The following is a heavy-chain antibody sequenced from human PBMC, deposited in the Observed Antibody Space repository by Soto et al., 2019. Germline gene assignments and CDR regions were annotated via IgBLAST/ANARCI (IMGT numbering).Heavy chain of an antibody. V-gene: IGHV3-33*01. CDR1: GFTFSSYG. Sequence: GALRLSCAASGFTFSSYGMPWVRQAPGKGLEWVAVIWYDGSNKYYADSVKGRFTISRDNSKNTLYLQMNSLRAEDTAVYYCAREVSDSSGYYSPYFDYWGQGTLVTVSS. D-gene: IGHD3-22*01. CDR2: IWYDGSNK. CDR3: AREVSDSSGYYSPYFDY. J-gene: IGHJ4*02.